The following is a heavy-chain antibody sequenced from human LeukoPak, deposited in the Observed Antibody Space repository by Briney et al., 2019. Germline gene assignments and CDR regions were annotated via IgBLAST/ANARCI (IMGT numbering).Heavy chain of an antibody. V-gene: IGHV3-74*01. D-gene: IGHD3-22*01. Sequence: GGSLRLSCAASGFTFSSYWMHWVRQAPGKGLGWVSRINSDGSSTSYADSVKGRFTISRDNAKNTLYLQMNSLRAEDTAVYYCARGGSSGFQPAFYWGQGTLVTVSS. CDR3: ARGGSSGFQPAFY. J-gene: IGHJ4*02. CDR2: INSDGSST. CDR1: GFTFSSYW.